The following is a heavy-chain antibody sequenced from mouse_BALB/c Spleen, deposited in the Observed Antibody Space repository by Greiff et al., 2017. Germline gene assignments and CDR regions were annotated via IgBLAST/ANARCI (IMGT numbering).Heavy chain of an antibody. V-gene: IGHV5-2*01. CDR2: INSDGGST. Sequence: EVQRVESGGGLVQPGESLKLSCESNEYEFPSHDMSWVRKTPEKRLELVAAINSDGGSTYYPDTMERRFIISRDNTKKTLYLQMSSLRSEDTALYYCARHGGYDYDVGAMDYWGQGTSVTVSS. CDR1: EYEFPSHD. J-gene: IGHJ4*01. CDR3: ARHGGYDYDVGAMDY. D-gene: IGHD2-4*01.